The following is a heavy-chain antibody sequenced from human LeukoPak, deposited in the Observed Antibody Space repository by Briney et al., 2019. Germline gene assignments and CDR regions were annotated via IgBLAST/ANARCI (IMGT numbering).Heavy chain of an antibody. V-gene: IGHV3-9*01. CDR3: AKSFPYYDSSGYYGGLDY. Sequence: GGSLRLSCAASGFTFDDYAMHWVRQAPGKGLGWVSGISWNSGSIGYADSVKGRFTISRDNAKNSLYLQMNSLRAEDTALYYCAKSFPYYDSSGYYGGLDYWGQGTLVTVSS. CDR2: ISWNSGSI. J-gene: IGHJ4*02. CDR1: GFTFDDYA. D-gene: IGHD3-22*01.